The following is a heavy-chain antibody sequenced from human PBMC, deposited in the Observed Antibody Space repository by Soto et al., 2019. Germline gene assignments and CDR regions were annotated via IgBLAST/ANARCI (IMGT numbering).Heavy chain of an antibody. Sequence: QITLKESGPTLVKPTQTLTLTCTFSGFSLSTGGLGVGWIRQPPGKALEWLALIYWDDDKRYSPSLKSRLTITKDTAQNQVVPTMTNMDPVDTATNYCAHTLVDPDTSMGDYLGPGTLVTVSS. CDR3: AHTLVDPDTSMGDY. D-gene: IGHD5-18*01. CDR1: GFSLSTGGLG. J-gene: IGHJ4*02. CDR2: IYWDDDK. V-gene: IGHV2-5*02.